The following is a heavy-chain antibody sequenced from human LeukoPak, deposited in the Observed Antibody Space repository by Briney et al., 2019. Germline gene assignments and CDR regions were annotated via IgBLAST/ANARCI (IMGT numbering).Heavy chain of an antibody. CDR1: GDSISDYY. V-gene: IGHV4-4*07. Sequence: PSETLSLTCTVSGDSISDYYWTWIRQPAGKGLDWIGHIYSSGRTNYNPSLRSRVTMSVDTSKKQFSLKLNSVTAADTAVYYCGRDPGGRDYDILTGYSNYYFDYWGQGTLVTVSS. CDR3: GRDPGGRDYDILTGYSNYYFDY. J-gene: IGHJ4*02. D-gene: IGHD3-9*01. CDR2: IYSSGRT.